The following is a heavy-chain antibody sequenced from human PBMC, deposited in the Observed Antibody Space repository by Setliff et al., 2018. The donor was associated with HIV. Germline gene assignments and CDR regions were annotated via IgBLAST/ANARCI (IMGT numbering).Heavy chain of an antibody. V-gene: IGHV4-39*01. J-gene: IGHJ3*02. CDR1: GGSISRRDYC. CDR2: VYYTWNT. CDR3: WRHSIAVVIGVPERDDAFDI. Sequence: SETLSLTCTVSGGSISRRDYCWGWIRQPPGKGLEWIGSVYYTWNTYYNPSLKSRVTVSVDTSKNQFSLKLSSVTAAETAVYYCWRHSIAVVIGVPERDDAFDIWGHGTMVTVSS. D-gene: IGHD2-21*01.